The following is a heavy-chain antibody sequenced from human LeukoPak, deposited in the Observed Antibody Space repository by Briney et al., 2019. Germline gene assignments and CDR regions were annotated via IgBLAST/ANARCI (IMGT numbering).Heavy chain of an antibody. CDR3: ARYVFWSGYLRD. J-gene: IGHJ4*02. Sequence: PSETLSLTCTVSGGSISSYYWSWIRQPPGKGLEWIGYIYYSGSTNYNPSLKSRVTISVDTSKNQFSLKLSSVTAADTAVYYCARYVFWSGYLRDWGQGTLVTVSS. D-gene: IGHD3-3*01. CDR2: IYYSGST. V-gene: IGHV4-59*01. CDR1: GGSISSYY.